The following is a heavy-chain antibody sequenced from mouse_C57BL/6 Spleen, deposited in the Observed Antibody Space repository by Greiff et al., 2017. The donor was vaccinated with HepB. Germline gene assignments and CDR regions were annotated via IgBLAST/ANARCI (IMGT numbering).Heavy chain of an antibody. CDR3: ETLTSVVATRDFDV. D-gene: IGHD1-1*01. Sequence: VQLQQPGAELVKPGASVKLSCKASGYTFTSYWMHWVKQRPGQGLEWIGMIHPNSGSTNYNEKFKSKATLTVDKSSSTAYMQLSSLTSEDSAVYYSETLTSVVATRDFDVWGTGTTVTVS. J-gene: IGHJ1*03. CDR1: GYTFTSYW. V-gene: IGHV1-64*01. CDR2: IHPNSGST.